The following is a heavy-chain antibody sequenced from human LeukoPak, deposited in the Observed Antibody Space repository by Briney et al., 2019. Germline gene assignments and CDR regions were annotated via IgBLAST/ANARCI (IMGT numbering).Heavy chain of an antibody. V-gene: IGHV4-61*02. D-gene: IGHD6-13*01. J-gene: IGHJ5*02. CDR3: ARGRIAAAGFDI. CDR2: IYTSGTT. Sequence: SETLSLTCTVSGDPISGGGNHWPWIRQPAGKGLEGLGRIYTSGTTNYNPSLQSRITILLDTSKNHFSLNLSSVTAADTAVYYCARGRIAAAGFDIWGQGTLVTVSS. CDR1: GDPISGGGNH.